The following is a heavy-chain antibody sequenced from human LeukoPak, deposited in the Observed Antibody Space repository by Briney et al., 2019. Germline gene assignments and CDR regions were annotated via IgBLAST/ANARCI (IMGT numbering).Heavy chain of an antibody. CDR1: GRSISSHY. Sequence: SETLSLTCTVSGRSISSHYWSWIRQPPGKGLGWLGYIYYSGSTNYNPSLKSRVTISVDPSKNQFSLKLSSVTAADTAVYYCARGVRWLQLDYWGQGTLVTVSS. D-gene: IGHD5-24*01. V-gene: IGHV4-59*11. CDR2: IYYSGST. J-gene: IGHJ4*02. CDR3: ARGVRWLQLDY.